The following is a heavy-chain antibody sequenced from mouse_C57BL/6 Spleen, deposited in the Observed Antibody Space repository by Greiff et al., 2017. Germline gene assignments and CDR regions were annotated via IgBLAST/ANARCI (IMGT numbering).Heavy chain of an antibody. CDR3: ARRDYSNYPYWYFDV. D-gene: IGHD2-5*01. Sequence: VQLQQPGAELVMPGASVKLSCKASGYTFTSYWMHWVKQRPGQGLEWIGEIDPSDSYTNYNQKFKGKSTLTVDKSSSTAYMQLSSLTSEDSAVYYCARRDYSNYPYWYFDVWGTGTTVTVSS. J-gene: IGHJ1*03. V-gene: IGHV1-69*01. CDR1: GYTFTSYW. CDR2: IDPSDSYT.